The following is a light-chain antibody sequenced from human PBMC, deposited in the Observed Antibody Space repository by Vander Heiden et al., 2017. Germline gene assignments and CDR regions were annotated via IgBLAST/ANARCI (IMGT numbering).Light chain of an antibody. CDR3: QQADNVPQT. Sequence: DIQMTQSPSSLSASVGDRVTITCQASQDISNYLNWYQQKPGKAPKLLIYDASNLETGVPSRFSGSGSGTDFTFTISSLQPEDFATYYCQQADNVPQTFGGGTKVEIK. J-gene: IGKJ4*01. V-gene: IGKV1-33*01. CDR2: DAS. CDR1: QDISNY.